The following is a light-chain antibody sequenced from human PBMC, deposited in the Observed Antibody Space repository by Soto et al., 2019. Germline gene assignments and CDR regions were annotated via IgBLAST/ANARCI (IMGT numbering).Light chain of an antibody. Sequence: QSVLTQAPSAFETPGQRVTISCSGGSSNIGRNTVNWYQQLPGTAPKLLLYSNNRRPSGVPDRFSGSKSGTSASLAISGLLSEDEAAYYCAAWDDSLTDYVFGTGTKVTVL. V-gene: IGLV1-44*01. CDR1: SSNIGRNT. CDR3: AAWDDSLTDYV. J-gene: IGLJ1*01. CDR2: SNN.